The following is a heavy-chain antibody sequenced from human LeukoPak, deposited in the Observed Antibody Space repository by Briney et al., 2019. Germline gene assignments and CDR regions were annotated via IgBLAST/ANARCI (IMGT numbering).Heavy chain of an antibody. V-gene: IGHV1-46*01. CDR3: ARERYYYDSSGYYSSPYFDY. D-gene: IGHD3-22*01. J-gene: IGHJ4*02. CDR1: GYTFTSYY. CDR2: INPSGGST. Sequence: ASVKVSCKTSGYTFTSYYMHWVRQAPGQGLEWMGIINPSGGSTSYAQKFQGRVTMTRDTSTSTVYMELSSLRSADTAVYYCARERYYYDSSGYYSSPYFDYWGQGTLVTVSS.